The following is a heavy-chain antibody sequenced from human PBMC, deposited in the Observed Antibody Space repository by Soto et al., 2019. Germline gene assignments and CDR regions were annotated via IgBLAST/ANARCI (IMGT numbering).Heavy chain of an antibody. J-gene: IGHJ4*02. Sequence: GGSLRLSCAASGFTFSPYEMNWVRQTPGKGLEWVSYISNSGNSIYYADSVRGRFTISRDNAKNSLYLQMNSLRAEDTAVYYCARDQPDYGSGDRGYFDYWGQGTLVTVSS. D-gene: IGHD3-10*01. CDR3: ARDQPDYGSGDRGYFDY. CDR2: ISNSGNSI. CDR1: GFTFSPYE. V-gene: IGHV3-48*03.